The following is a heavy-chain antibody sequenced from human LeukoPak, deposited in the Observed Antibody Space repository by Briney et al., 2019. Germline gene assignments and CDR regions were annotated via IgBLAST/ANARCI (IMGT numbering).Heavy chain of an antibody. Sequence: GGSLRLSCAASGFTFRDFWMHWVRQAPGKGLVWVSRINSDGTSTIYADSVKGRLTISRDNAKNTLHLQMNSLRAEDTAVYYCARGRYFYDYWGQGTLVAVSS. CDR3: ARGRYFYDY. V-gene: IGHV3-74*01. CDR2: INSDGTST. J-gene: IGHJ4*02. D-gene: IGHD3-9*01. CDR1: GFTFRDFW.